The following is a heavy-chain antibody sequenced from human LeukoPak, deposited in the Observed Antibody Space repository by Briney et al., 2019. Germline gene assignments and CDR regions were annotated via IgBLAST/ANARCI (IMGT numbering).Heavy chain of an antibody. V-gene: IGHV1-46*01. CDR1: GYTFTSYY. CDR3: ARDHFGYLGLYYYYYYMDV. Sequence: ASVKVSCKASGYTFTSYYMHWVRQAPGQGLEWMGIISPSGGSTGYAQKFQGRVTMTRDMSTRTDYMELSSLRYDDTAVYYCARDHFGYLGLYYYYYYMDVWGKGTTVTISS. D-gene: IGHD3-22*01. CDR2: ISPSGGST. J-gene: IGHJ6*03.